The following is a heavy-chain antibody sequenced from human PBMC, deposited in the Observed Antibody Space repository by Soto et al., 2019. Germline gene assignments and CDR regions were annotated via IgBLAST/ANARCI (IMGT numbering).Heavy chain of an antibody. D-gene: IGHD2-21*02. J-gene: IGHJ6*02. CDR2: IKQDGSEK. V-gene: IGHV3-7*01. CDR1: GFTFSSYW. Sequence: EVQLVESGGGLVQPGGSLRLSCAASGFTFSSYWMSWVRQAPGKGLEWVANIKQDGSEKYYVDSVKGRFTISRDNAKNSLYLQMSSLRAEDTAVYYCARAPSIVVVTAKTYYYYGMDVWGQGTTVTVSS. CDR3: ARAPSIVVVTAKTYYYYGMDV.